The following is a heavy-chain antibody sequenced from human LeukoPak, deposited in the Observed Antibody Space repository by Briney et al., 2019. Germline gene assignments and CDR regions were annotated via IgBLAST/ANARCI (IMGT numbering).Heavy chain of an antibody. CDR3: ATEPRRWVVPPWFDP. V-gene: IGHV1-24*01. CDR2: FDPEDGET. D-gene: IGHD4-23*01. J-gene: IGHJ5*02. Sequence: ASVKVSCKVSGYTLTELSMHWLRQAPGKGLEWMGGFDPEDGETIYAQKFQGRVTMTEDTSTDTAYMGLSSLRSADTAVYYCATEPRRWVVPPWFDPWGQGALVTVSS. CDR1: GYTLTELS.